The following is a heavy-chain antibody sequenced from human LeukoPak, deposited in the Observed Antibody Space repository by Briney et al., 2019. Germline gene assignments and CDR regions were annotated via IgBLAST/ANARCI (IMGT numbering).Heavy chain of an antibody. D-gene: IGHD2-8*01. Sequence: SETLSLTCAVSGGSISSGGYSWSWIRQHPGKGLEWIGYIYYSGSTYYNPSLKSRVTISVDTSKNQFSLKLSSVTAADTAVYYCAREGQDCTNGVCYTGLDYWGQGTLVTVSS. J-gene: IGHJ4*02. V-gene: IGHV4-31*11. CDR1: GGSISSGGYS. CDR2: IYYSGST. CDR3: AREGQDCTNGVCYTGLDY.